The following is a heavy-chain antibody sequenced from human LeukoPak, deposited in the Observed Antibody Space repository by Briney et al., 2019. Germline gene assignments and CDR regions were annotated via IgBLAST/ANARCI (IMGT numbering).Heavy chain of an antibody. V-gene: IGHV4-39*07. J-gene: IGHJ4*02. D-gene: IGHD3-10*01. Sequence: SETLSLTCTVSGGSITSSNYSWAWIRQPPGKGLEWIGSLYDAANTYYNPSLKSRVAISVDTAKKQVSLRLTFLTAADTAVYYCARDVTVRGSPYRRYFDFWGQGSLVAVSS. CDR1: GGSITSSNYS. CDR3: ARDVTVRGSPYRRYFDF. CDR2: LYDAANT.